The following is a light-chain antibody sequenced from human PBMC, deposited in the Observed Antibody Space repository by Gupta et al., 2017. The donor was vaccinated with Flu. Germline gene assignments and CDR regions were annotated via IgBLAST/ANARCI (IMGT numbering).Light chain of an antibody. CDR1: QSVSSY. V-gene: IGKV3-11*01. Sequence: GERATLSCRASQSVSSYLAWYQQKPGQAPRILIYDASNRASGIPARFSGSGSGTDFTLTISSLEPEDFAVYYCQQRTNWPLTFGGGTKVEIK. J-gene: IGKJ4*01. CDR2: DAS. CDR3: QQRTNWPLT.